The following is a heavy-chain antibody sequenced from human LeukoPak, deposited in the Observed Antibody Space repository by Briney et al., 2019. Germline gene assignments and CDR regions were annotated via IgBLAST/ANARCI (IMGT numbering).Heavy chain of an antibody. CDR1: GFIFGDYA. Sequence: GGSLRLSCTASGFIFGDYAMSWVRQAPGKGLEWVSFIRSKVYGGTTECAASVKGRFTISRDDSKSIAYLQMNSLKTEDTAVYYCTRVGATTFDYWGQGTLVTVSS. J-gene: IGHJ4*02. CDR2: IRSKVYGGTT. D-gene: IGHD1-26*01. CDR3: TRVGATTFDY. V-gene: IGHV3-49*04.